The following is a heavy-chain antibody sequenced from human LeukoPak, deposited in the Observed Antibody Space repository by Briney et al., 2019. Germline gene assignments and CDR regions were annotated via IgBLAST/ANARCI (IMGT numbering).Heavy chain of an antibody. D-gene: IGHD3-10*01. CDR2: SYTSGST. CDR1: GGSISSGSYY. Sequence: SQTLSLTCTVSGGSISSGSYYWSWIRQPAGKGLEWIGRSYTSGSTNYNPSLKSRVTISVDTSKNQFSLKLSSVTAADTAVYYCARGPNAQWFGELLGYMDVWGKGTTVTVSS. J-gene: IGHJ6*03. V-gene: IGHV4-61*02. CDR3: ARGPNAQWFGELLGYMDV.